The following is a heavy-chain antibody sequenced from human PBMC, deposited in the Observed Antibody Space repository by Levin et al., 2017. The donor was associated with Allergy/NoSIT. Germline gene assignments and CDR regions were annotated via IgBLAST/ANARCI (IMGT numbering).Heavy chain of an antibody. CDR2: IGDTGVST. CDR1: GFSFRNYA. V-gene: IGHV3-23*01. J-gene: IGHJ6*03. Sequence: PGGSLRLSCAASGFSFRNYALSWVRQAPGKGLEWVSSIGDTGVSTYYADSVKGRFTISRDNSKNTVFLQMNSLRGDDTAVYFCVKEETSYYYMDVWGKGTTVTVSS. CDR3: VKEETSYYYMDV.